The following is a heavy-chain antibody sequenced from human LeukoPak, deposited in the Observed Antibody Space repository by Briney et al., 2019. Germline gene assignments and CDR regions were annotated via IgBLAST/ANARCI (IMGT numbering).Heavy chain of an antibody. CDR2: INHSGST. Sequence: PSETLSLTCAVYGGSFSGYYWSWIRQPPGKGLEWIGEINHSGSTNYNPSLKSRVTTSVDTSKNQFSLKLSSVTAADTAVYYCARSHYWYTGYFDLWGRGTLVTVSS. J-gene: IGHJ2*01. CDR1: GGSFSGYY. V-gene: IGHV4-34*01. D-gene: IGHD1-26*01. CDR3: ARSHYWYTGYFDL.